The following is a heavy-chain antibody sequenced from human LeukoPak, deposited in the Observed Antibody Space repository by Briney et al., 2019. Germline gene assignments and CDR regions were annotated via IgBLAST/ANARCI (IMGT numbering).Heavy chain of an antibody. D-gene: IGHD5-18*01. CDR3: ARHYTAMVTYFDY. Sequence: PSETLSLTCAVYGGSFSGYYWSWIRQPPGKGLEWIGEINHSGSTNYNPSLKSRVTISVDTSKNQFSLKLSSVTAADTAVYYCARHYTAMVTYFDYWGQGTLVTVSS. J-gene: IGHJ4*02. CDR2: INHSGST. V-gene: IGHV4-34*01. CDR1: GGSFSGYY.